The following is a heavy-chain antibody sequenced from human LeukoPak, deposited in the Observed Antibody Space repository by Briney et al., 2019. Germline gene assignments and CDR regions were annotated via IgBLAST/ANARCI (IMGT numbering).Heavy chain of an antibody. CDR2: IFGGGST. Sequence: GGSLRLSCAASGFTVSSNYMTWVRQAPGKGLEWVSVIFGGGSTYYADSVKGRFAISRDNSKNTLFLQMNSLRVEDTAVYYCARGPGGYDNWGQGTLVTVSS. D-gene: IGHD3-16*01. J-gene: IGHJ4*02. CDR1: GFTVSSNY. CDR3: ARGPGGYDN. V-gene: IGHV3-66*01.